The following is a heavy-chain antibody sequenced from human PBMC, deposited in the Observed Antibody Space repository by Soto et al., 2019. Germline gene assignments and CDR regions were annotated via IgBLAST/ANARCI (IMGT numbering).Heavy chain of an antibody. CDR1: GGSISNYY. CDR2: IYFSGST. CDR3: ARRYGGAVDY. Sequence: QVQLQESGPGLVKPSETLSLTCTVSGGSISNYYWSWIRQPPGKGLEWIGYIYFSGSTNYNPSLKSRVTLSVDPSKNQFSLKLSSVTAADTAVYYCARRYGGAVDYWGQGTLVTVSS. D-gene: IGHD3-10*01. J-gene: IGHJ4*02. V-gene: IGHV4-59*08.